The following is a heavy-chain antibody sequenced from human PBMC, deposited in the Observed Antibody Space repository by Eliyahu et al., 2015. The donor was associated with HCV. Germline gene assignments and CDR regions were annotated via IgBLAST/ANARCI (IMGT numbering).Heavy chain of an antibody. J-gene: IGHJ6*02. CDR2: RWCDGSNK. CDR3: ARSGGIYSGYPTGNYYYGMDV. Sequence: QVQLVESGGGVVQPGRSLRLSCAASGFTFSSYGXXWVRQXPGKGLEWVAVRWCDGSNKYYADSVKGRFTISRDNSKNTLYLQMNSLRAEDTAVYYCARSGGIYSGYPTGNYYYGMDVWGQGTTVTVSS. CDR1: GFTFSSYG. D-gene: IGHD5-12*01. V-gene: IGHV3-33*01.